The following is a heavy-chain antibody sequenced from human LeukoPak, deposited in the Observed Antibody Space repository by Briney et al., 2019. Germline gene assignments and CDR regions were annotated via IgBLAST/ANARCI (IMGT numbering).Heavy chain of an antibody. Sequence: KPSETLSLTCTVSGGSISSYYWSWIRQPAGKGLEWIGRIYTSGSTNYNPSLKSRVTMSVDTSKNQFSLKLSSVTAADTAVYYCARGVAARPGYYYYYMDVWGKGITVTVSS. V-gene: IGHV4-4*07. CDR1: GGSISSYY. D-gene: IGHD6-6*01. CDR3: ARGVAARPGYYYYYMDV. CDR2: IYTSGST. J-gene: IGHJ6*03.